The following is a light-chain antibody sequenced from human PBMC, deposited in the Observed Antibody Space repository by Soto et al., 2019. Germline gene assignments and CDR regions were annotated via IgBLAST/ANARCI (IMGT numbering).Light chain of an antibody. CDR1: QSVSSY. V-gene: IGKV3-11*01. Sequence: EIVLTQSPATLSLSPGERATLSCRASQSVSSYLAWYQRKPGQAPRLLIYDASNRATGIPARFSGSGSGTDFTLTISSLEPEDFAVYYCQQRSNWLFTFGPGTKVDIK. CDR3: QQRSNWLFT. J-gene: IGKJ3*01. CDR2: DAS.